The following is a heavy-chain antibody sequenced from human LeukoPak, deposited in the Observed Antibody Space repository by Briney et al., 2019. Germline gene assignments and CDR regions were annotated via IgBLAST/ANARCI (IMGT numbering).Heavy chain of an antibody. J-gene: IGHJ4*02. CDR1: GFTFSSCA. CDR3: AKDPIFSASYGVLDY. D-gene: IGHD1-26*01. Sequence: PGGSLRLSCAASGFTFSSCAMSWVRQAPGKGLEWVSTIIDSGNSIYYTDSAEGRFTISRHNSKNTLYLQTNSLRAGDTAVYYCAKDPIFSASYGVLDYWGLGTLVTVSS. V-gene: IGHV3-23*01. CDR2: IIDSGNSI.